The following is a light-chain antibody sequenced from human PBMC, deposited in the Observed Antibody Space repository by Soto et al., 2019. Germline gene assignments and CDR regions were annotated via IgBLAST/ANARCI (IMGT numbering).Light chain of an antibody. J-gene: IGLJ2*01. CDR2: QDS. Sequence: SYELTQPPSVSVSPGQTASITCSGDKLGDKYACWYQQKPGQSPVLVIYQDSKRPSGIPELFSGFISGNTATLPTSGTQAKEEAYYYFQAWDSLVVFGGGTKLTVL. CDR3: QAWDSLVV. CDR1: KLGDKY. V-gene: IGLV3-1*01.